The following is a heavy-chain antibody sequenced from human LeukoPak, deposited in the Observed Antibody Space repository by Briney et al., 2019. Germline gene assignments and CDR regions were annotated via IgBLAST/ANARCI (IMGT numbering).Heavy chain of an antibody. CDR3: AKDLQAAAGTYFDY. CDR2: IKKDGSEK. CDR1: GFTLSSHW. D-gene: IGHD6-13*01. J-gene: IGHJ4*02. Sequence: GGSLRLSCAASGFTLSSHWMAWVRQAPGKGLEWVANIKKDGSEKNYVDSVKGRFTISRDNAKNSLYLQMNSLRAEDTALYYCAKDLQAAAGTYFDYWGQGTLVTVSS. V-gene: IGHV3-7*03.